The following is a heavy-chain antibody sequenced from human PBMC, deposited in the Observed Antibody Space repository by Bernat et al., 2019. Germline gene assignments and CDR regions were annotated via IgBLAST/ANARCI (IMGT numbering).Heavy chain of an antibody. CDR3: TRRGEYSYGHANLDY. J-gene: IGHJ4*02. Sequence: EVQLVESGGGLVQPGRSLRLSCTASGFTFGDYAMSWFRQAPGKGLEWVGFIRSKAYGGTTEYAASVKGRFTISRDDSKSIAYLQMNSLKTEDTAVYYCTRRGEYSYGHANLDYWGQGTLVTVSS. V-gene: IGHV3-49*03. D-gene: IGHD5-18*01. CDR1: GFTFGDYA. CDR2: IRSKAYGGTT.